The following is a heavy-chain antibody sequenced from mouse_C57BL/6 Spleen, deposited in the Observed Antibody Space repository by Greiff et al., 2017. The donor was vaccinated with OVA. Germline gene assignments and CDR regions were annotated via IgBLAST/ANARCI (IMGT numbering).Heavy chain of an antibody. CDR1: GFTFSDYG. Sequence: EVHLVESGGGLVKPGGSLKLSCAASGFTFSDYGMHWVRQAPEKGLEWVAYISSGSSTIYYADTVKGRFTISRDNAKNTLFLQMTSLRSEDTAMYYCARQGGPAWFAYWGQGTLVTVSA. J-gene: IGHJ3*01. CDR2: ISSGSSTI. V-gene: IGHV5-17*01. CDR3: ARQGGPAWFAY.